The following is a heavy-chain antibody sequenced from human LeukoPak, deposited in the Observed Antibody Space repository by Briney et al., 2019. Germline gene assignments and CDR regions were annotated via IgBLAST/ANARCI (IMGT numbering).Heavy chain of an antibody. J-gene: IGHJ5*02. CDR2: IYYGGST. CDR3: ARGGGYPFNWFDP. CDR1: GGSISSYY. Sequence: SETLSLTCTVSGGSISSYYWSWIRQPPGKGLEWIGYIYYGGSTSYNPSLKSRVTISVDTSKNQFSLKLSSVTAADTAVYYCARGGGYPFNWFDPWGQGTLVTVSS. V-gene: IGHV4-59*01. D-gene: IGHD2-15*01.